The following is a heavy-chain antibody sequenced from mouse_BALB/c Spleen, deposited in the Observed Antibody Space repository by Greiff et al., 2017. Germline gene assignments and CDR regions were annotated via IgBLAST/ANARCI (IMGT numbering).Heavy chain of an antibody. CDR2: IWAGGST. D-gene: IGHD2-4*01. J-gene: IGHJ4*01. CDR3: ARDGIYDYDYAMDY. V-gene: IGHV2-9*02. Sequence: VQLVESGPGLVAPSQSLSITCTISGFSLTSYGVHWVRQPPGKGLEWLGVIWAGGSTNYNSALMSRLSISKDNSKSQVFLKMNSLQTDDTAMYYCARDGIYDYDYAMDYWGQGTSVTVSS. CDR1: GFSLTSYG.